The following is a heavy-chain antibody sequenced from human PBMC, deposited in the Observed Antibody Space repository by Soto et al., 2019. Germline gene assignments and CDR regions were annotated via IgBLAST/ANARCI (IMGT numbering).Heavy chain of an antibody. V-gene: IGHV4-39*01. J-gene: IGHJ4*02. CDR1: GGSISKSTYY. D-gene: IGHD6-19*01. CDR3: ARHHESGWYGY. CDR2: IYYSGST. Sequence: QLQLQESGPGLVKPSETLSLTCTVSGGSISKSTYYWCWIRQPPGKGLEWIGSIYYSGSTYYYPSFKSRVTMSVDTSKNQFSPNLSSVTAADTAVYYCARHHESGWYGYWGQGTLVTVSS.